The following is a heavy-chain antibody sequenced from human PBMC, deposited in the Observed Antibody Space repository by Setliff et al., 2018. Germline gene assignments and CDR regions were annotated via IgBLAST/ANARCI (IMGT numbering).Heavy chain of an antibody. J-gene: IGHJ4*02. V-gene: IGHV4-4*08. D-gene: IGHD6-13*01. CDR1: GGSINNYY. CDR3: ARGRGYSSTWYALPYFDC. CDR2: IDTSGTT. Sequence: SETLSLTCTVSGGSINNYYWSWIRQSPGKGLEWIGYIDTSGTTNYNPPLKSRVTISVDTSKNLISLSLRSVIDADTAVFYCARGRGYSSTWYALPYFDCWGQGTLVTVSS.